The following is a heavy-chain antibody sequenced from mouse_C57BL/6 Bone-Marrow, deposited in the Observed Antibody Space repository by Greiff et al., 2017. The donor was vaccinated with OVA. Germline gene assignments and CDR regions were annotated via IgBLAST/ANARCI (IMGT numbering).Heavy chain of an antibody. V-gene: IGHV1-69*01. D-gene: IGHD2-4*01. Sequence: VQLQQPGAELVMPGASVKLSCKASGYTFTSYWMHWVKQRPGQGLEWIGEIDPSDSYTNYNQKFKGKSTLTVDKSSSTAYMQLSSLTSEDSAVYYCARSPATMITYAMDYWGQGTSVTVSS. CDR2: IDPSDSYT. J-gene: IGHJ4*01. CDR3: ARSPATMITYAMDY. CDR1: GYTFTSYW.